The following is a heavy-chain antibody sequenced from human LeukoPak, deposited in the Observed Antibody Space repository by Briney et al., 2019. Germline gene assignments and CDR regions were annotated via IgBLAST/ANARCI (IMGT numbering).Heavy chain of an antibody. CDR1: GFTFSSYG. J-gene: IGHJ3*01. V-gene: IGHV3-23*01. D-gene: IGHD3-22*01. CDR3: AKDGSAYYYDSSGRLQV. Sequence: GGSLRLSCAASGFTFSSYGMSWVRQAPGKGLEWVSAISGMGGSTYYADSVKGRFTISRDNSKNTLYLQMNSLRAEDTAVYYCAKDGSAYYYDSSGRLQVWGQGTMVTVSS. CDR2: ISGMGGST.